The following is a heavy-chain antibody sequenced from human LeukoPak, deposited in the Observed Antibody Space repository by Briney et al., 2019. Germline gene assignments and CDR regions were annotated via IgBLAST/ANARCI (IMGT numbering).Heavy chain of an antibody. CDR2: INSDGSST. CDR1: GFTSSSYW. J-gene: IGHJ5*02. Sequence: GGSLRLSCAASGFTSSSYWMHWVRQAPGKGLVWVSRINSDGSSTSYADSVKGRFTISRDNAKNTLYLQMNSLRAEDTAVYYCAGRDYGGNSPWFDPWGQGTLVTVSS. V-gene: IGHV3-74*01. CDR3: AGRDYGGNSPWFDP. D-gene: IGHD4-23*01.